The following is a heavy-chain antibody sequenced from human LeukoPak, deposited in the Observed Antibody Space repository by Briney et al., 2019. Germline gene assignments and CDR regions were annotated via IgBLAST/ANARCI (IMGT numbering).Heavy chain of an antibody. Sequence: PGRSLRLSCAASGFTFSSYAMHWVRQAPGKGLEWVSAISGSGGSTYYADSVKGRFTISRDNYKNTLYLQMNGLRAEDTAVYYCAKEAAWIYYYYYYMDVWGKGATVTISS. CDR1: GFTFSSYA. V-gene: IGHV3-23*01. CDR3: AKEAAWIYYYYYYMDV. J-gene: IGHJ6*03. CDR2: ISGSGGST. D-gene: IGHD5-12*01.